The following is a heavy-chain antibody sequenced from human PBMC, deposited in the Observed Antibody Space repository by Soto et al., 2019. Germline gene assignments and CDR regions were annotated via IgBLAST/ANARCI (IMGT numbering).Heavy chain of an antibody. CDR1: GFTFSSYA. J-gene: IGHJ4*02. Sequence: GGSLRLSCAASGFTFSSYAMSWVRQAPGKGLEWVSAISGSGGNTYYADSVKGRFTISRDNSKNTLYLQMDSLRAEDTAVYYCAKDRRFGSGWGKSDYWGQGNPGHRLL. D-gene: IGHD6-19*01. CDR2: ISGSGGNT. V-gene: IGHV3-23*01. CDR3: AKDRRFGSGWGKSDY.